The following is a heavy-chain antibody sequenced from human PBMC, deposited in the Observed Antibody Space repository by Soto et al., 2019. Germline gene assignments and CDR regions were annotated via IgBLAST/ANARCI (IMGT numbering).Heavy chain of an antibody. D-gene: IGHD2-15*01. CDR2: IYYSGST. V-gene: IGHV4-61*08. J-gene: IGHJ5*02. CDR3: ARAPNSVVAASVFSWWFDP. Sequence: SETLCLTCTVSGGSISSGGYYWSWIRQHPGKGLEWIGYIYYSGSTNYNPSLKSRVTISVDTSKNQFSLKLSSVTAADTAVYYCARAPNSVVAASVFSWWFDPWGQGTLVTVSS. CDR1: GGSISSGGYY.